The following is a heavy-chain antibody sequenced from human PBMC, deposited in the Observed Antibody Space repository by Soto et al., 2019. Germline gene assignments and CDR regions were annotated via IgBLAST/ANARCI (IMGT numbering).Heavy chain of an antibody. CDR3: ARRQGGMDV. J-gene: IGHJ6*02. CDR1: GGSFSGYY. CDR2: INHSGST. Sequence: SETLSLTCAVYGGSFSGYYWSWIRQPPGKGLEWIGEINHSGSTNYNPSLKSRVTISVDTSKNQFSLKLSSVTAADTAVYYCARRQGGMDVWGQGTTVTVSS. V-gene: IGHV4-34*01.